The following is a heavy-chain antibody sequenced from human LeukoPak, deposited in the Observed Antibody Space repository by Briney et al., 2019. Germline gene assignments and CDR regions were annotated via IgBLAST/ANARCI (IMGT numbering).Heavy chain of an antibody. CDR2: ISGSGGST. V-gene: IGHV3-23*01. CDR3: AKDRIAAAGTTRPFGY. D-gene: IGHD6-13*01. J-gene: IGHJ4*02. Sequence: GGSLRLSCAASGFTFSSYGIHWVRQAPGKGLEWVSAISGSGGSTYYADSVKGRFTISRDNSKNTLYLQMNSLRAEDTAVYYCAKDRIAAAGTTRPFGYWGQGTLVTVSS. CDR1: GFTFSSYG.